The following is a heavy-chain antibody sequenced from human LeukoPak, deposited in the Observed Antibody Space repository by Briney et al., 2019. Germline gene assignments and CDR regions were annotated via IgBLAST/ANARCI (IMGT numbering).Heavy chain of an antibody. CDR2: FDPEDGET. Sequence: ASVKVSCKVSGYTLTELSMHWVRQAPGKGLEWMGGFDPEDGETIYAQKFQGRVTITSDTSISTAYMELSSLRSDDTAVYYCAREGLDYWGQGTLVTVSS. V-gene: IGHV1-24*01. CDR1: GYTLTELS. J-gene: IGHJ4*02. CDR3: AREGLDY.